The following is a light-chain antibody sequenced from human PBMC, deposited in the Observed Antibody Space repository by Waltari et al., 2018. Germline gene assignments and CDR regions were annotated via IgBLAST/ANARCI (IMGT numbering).Light chain of an antibody. Sequence: QSVLTQPPSVSGTPGQRVTISCSGSTSNIGAGHDVHWYQHLPGTAPKLLIYGKYNRPSGGPDRFSGSKSGTSASLAITGLQADDEADYFCQSFDNMLSGGVVFGGGTKLAVL. V-gene: IGLV1-40*01. CDR2: GKY. CDR1: TSNIGAGHD. J-gene: IGLJ2*01. CDR3: QSFDNMLSGGVV.